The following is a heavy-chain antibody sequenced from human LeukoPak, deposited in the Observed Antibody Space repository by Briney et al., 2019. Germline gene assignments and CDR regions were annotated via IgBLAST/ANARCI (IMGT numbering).Heavy chain of an antibody. CDR1: GGSISSSSYY. CDR2: IYYSGST. D-gene: IGHD3-3*01. V-gene: IGHV4-39*07. Sequence: SETLSLTCTVSGGSISSSSYYWGWIRQPPGKGLEWIGSIYYSGSTYYNPSLKSRVTISVDTSKNQFSLKLSSVTAADTAVYYCARDRHAGYPSYDFWSGYYYYYMDVWGKGTTVTVSS. CDR3: ARDRHAGYPSYDFWSGYYYYYMDV. J-gene: IGHJ6*03.